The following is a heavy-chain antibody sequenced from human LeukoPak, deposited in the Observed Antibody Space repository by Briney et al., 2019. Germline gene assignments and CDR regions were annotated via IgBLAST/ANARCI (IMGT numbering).Heavy chain of an antibody. V-gene: IGHV4-39*01. J-gene: IGHJ6*03. CDR1: GGSISSSSYY. CDR2: IYYSGST. CDR3: ARHQYYDFWSGYYTPYYYYMDV. Sequence: PSETLSLTCTVSGGSISSSSYYWGWIRQPPGKGLEWIGSIYYSGSTYYNPSLKSRVTISVDTSKNQFSLKLSSVTAADTAVYYCARHQYYDFWSGYYTPYYYYMDVWGKGTTVTVSS. D-gene: IGHD3-3*01.